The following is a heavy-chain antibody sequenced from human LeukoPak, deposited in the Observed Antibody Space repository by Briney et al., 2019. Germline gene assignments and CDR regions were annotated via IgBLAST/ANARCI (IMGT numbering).Heavy chain of an antibody. V-gene: IGHV3-21*01. CDR3: ARGLVIVPAAMDH. J-gene: IGHJ4*02. CDR2: FSTTSPYM. CDR1: GSTFSTYA. D-gene: IGHD2-2*01. Sequence: GGSLTLSCAASGSTFSTYAMNWVRQAPGKGLEWVSSFSTTSPYMYYADSVTGRFTISRDNAKNSLYLQMNSLRAEDTAVYYCARGLVIVPAAMDHWGQGTLVTVSS.